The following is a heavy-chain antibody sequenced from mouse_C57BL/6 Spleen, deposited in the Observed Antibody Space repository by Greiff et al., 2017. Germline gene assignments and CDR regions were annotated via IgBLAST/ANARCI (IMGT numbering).Heavy chain of an antibody. CDR1: GFNIKDDY. CDR2: IDPENGDT. V-gene: IGHV14-4*01. D-gene: IGHD2-4*01. Sequence: ESGAELVRPGASVKLSCTASGFNIKDDYMHWVKQRPEQGLEWIGWIDPENGDTEYASKFQGKATITADTSSNTAYLQLSSLTSEDTAVYYCTGGLRRFDYWGQGTTLTVSS. J-gene: IGHJ2*01. CDR3: TGGLRRFDY.